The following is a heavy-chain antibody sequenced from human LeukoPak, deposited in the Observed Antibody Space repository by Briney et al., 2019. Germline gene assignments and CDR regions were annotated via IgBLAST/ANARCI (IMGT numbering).Heavy chain of an antibody. CDR3: AREEIAAASDY. CDR2: ISSSSSTI. D-gene: IGHD6-13*01. Sequence: GGSLRLSCAASGFTFSTYNMNWVRQAPGKGLEWVSYISSSSSTIYYADSVKGRFTISRDNAKNSLYLQMNSLRAEDTAVYYCAREEIAAASDYWGQGTLVTVSS. J-gene: IGHJ4*02. CDR1: GFTFSTYN. V-gene: IGHV3-48*01.